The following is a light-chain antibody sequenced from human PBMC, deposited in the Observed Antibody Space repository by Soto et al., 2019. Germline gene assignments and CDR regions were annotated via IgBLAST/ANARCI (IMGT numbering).Light chain of an antibody. V-gene: IGKV3-11*01. CDR2: DTS. Sequence: EIVLTQSPATLSLSPGDRATLSCRASQSVDRYLAWYQEKPGQAPRLLIYDTSDRATGIPDRFSGSGSGTDFTLTISSLEPEDSAVYYCQQGSNWYTFGQGTKLEIK. J-gene: IGKJ2*01. CDR3: QQGSNWYT. CDR1: QSVDRY.